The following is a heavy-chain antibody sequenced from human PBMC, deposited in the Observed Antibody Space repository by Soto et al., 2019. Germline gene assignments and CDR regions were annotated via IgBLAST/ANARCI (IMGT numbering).Heavy chain of an antibody. V-gene: IGHV3-23*01. CDR2: ISGSGGST. CDR3: AKLSASSWQNEYFQH. D-gene: IGHD6-13*01. Sequence: GGSLRLSCAASGFTFSSYAMSWVRQAPGKGLEWVSAISGSGGSTYYADSVKGRFTISRDNSKNTLYLQMNSLRAEDTAVYYCAKLSASSWQNEYFQHWGQGTLVTVSS. CDR1: GFTFSSYA. J-gene: IGHJ1*01.